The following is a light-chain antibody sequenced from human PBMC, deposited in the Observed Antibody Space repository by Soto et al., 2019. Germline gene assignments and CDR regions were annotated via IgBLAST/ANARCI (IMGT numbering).Light chain of an antibody. CDR3: QQYAASPLT. J-gene: IGKJ1*01. V-gene: IGKV3-20*01. CDR1: QSVNDNY. Sequence: EIVLTQAPGTLSLSPRVRATLSCRASQSVNDNYLAWYQHKPDQAPRLLIYGASSRSPGLPDRFSGSGSATDFTLTISRLEAEDFAIYYCQQYAASPLTFGQGTQVDVK. CDR2: GAS.